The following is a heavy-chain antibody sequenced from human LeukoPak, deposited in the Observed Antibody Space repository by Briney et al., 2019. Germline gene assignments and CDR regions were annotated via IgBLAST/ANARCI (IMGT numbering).Heavy chain of an antibody. V-gene: IGHV3-66*01. D-gene: IGHD2-2*01. Sequence: GGSLRLSCAAPGFTVSSNYMSWVRQAPGKGLEWVSVIYSGGSTYYADSVKGRFTISRDNSKNTLYLQMNSLRAEDTAVYYCARGPAAAIHYYFYYMDVWSKGTTVTVSS. J-gene: IGHJ6*03. CDR3: ARGPAAAIHYYFYYMDV. CDR1: GFTVSSNY. CDR2: IYSGGST.